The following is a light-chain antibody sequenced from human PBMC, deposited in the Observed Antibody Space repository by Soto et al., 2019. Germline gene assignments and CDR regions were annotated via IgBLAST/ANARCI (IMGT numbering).Light chain of an antibody. CDR1: QSVRGNY. V-gene: IGKV3-20*01. J-gene: IGKJ2*01. CDR2: GAS. Sequence: DIVLTQSPGTLSLSPGERATLSCRASQSVRGNYLAWYQQKPGQAPRLLIYGASSRATGIPDRFSGSGSGTDFNLTISRLEPEDFAVYYCQQYDSSPLYTFGQGTKQEIK. CDR3: QQYDSSPLYT.